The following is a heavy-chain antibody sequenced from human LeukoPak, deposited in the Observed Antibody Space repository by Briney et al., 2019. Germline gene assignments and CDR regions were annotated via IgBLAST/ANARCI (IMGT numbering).Heavy chain of an antibody. CDR3: ASVVATGGY. V-gene: IGHV1-2*02. J-gene: IGHJ4*02. CDR2: INPNSGDT. D-gene: IGHD5-12*01. CDR1: GYTFTVYY. Sequence: ASVKVSCKASGYTFTVYYMHWVRQAPGQGLEWMGLINPNSGDTNYAQNFQGRVTMTRDTSINTAYMELSRLRSDDTAVYYCASVVATGGYWGQGTLVTVSS.